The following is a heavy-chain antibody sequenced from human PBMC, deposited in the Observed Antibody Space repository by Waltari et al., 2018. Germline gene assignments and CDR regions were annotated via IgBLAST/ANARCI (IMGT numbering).Heavy chain of an antibody. CDR2: INHSGST. V-gene: IGHV4-34*01. CDR3: ARGPSYDYVWGSYRYNDY. D-gene: IGHD3-16*02. CDR1: GGSFSGYY. J-gene: IGHJ4*02. Sequence: QVQLQESGPGLVTPSETLSLTCAVYGGSFSGYYWSWIRPPPGKGLEWIGEINHSGSTNYNPSLKSRVTISVDTSKNQFSLKLSSVTAADTAVYYCARGPSYDYVWGSYRYNDYWGQGTLVTVSS.